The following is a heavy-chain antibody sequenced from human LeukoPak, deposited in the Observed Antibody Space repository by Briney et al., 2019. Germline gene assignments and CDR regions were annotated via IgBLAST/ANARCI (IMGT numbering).Heavy chain of an antibody. CDR3: AKEECSSTSCYKNFDY. CDR2: ISGSGGST. V-gene: IGHV3-23*01. CDR1: GFTFSSYA. D-gene: IGHD2-2*01. Sequence: GGSLRLSCAASGFTFSSYAMSWVRQAPGKGLEWVSAISGSGGSTYYADSVKGRFTISRDNSKNTLYLQMNSLRAEDTAVYYCAKEECSSTSCYKNFDYWGQGTLVSVSS. J-gene: IGHJ4*02.